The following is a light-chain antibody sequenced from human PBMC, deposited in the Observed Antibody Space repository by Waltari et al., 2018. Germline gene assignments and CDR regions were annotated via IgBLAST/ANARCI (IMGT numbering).Light chain of an antibody. Sequence: EVELTQSPATLSVSPGERATLSCRASQTIYDNLAWYQQKPGQAPRPLIWGASNRAPGIPDRFSGSGFGTEFTLTISSLESDDFAVYYCQQYRLSFAGGTKVDIK. CDR3: QQYRLS. CDR2: GAS. CDR1: QTIYDN. J-gene: IGKJ4*01. V-gene: IGKV3-15*01.